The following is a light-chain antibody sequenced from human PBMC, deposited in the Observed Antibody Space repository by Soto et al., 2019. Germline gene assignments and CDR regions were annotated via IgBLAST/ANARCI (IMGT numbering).Light chain of an antibody. J-gene: IGKJ1*01. CDR1: QSVSSN. Sequence: EIVMTQSPATLSVSPGERATLSCRASQSVSSNLAWYQQKTGQAPRVLIYGASTRATGIPARFSGSGSRTEFILTISRLQSEDFAVYYWQQYNDGPRTFCQGTKVEIK. CDR3: QQYNDGPRT. V-gene: IGKV3-15*01. CDR2: GAS.